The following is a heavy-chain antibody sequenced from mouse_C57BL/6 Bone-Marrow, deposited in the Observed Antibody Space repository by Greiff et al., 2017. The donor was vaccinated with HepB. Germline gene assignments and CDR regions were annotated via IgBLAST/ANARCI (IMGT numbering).Heavy chain of an antibody. CDR2: ISNLAYSI. CDR1: GFTFSDYG. J-gene: IGHJ2*01. Sequence: EVQRVESGGGLVQPGGSLKLSCAASGFTFSDYGMAWVRQAPRKGPEWVAFISNLAYSIYYADTVTGRFTISRENAKNTLYREMSSLRSEDTAMYYCARHVNYGSSYFDYWGQGTTLTVSS. CDR3: ARHVNYGSSYFDY. V-gene: IGHV5-15*01. D-gene: IGHD1-1*01.